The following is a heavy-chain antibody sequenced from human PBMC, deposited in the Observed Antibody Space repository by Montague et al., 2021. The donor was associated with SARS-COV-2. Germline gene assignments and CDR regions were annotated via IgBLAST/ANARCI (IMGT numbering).Heavy chain of an antibody. CDR1: GGSISTYY. CDR3: ARDRSYDSSGYPCPQDFFGY. D-gene: IGHD3-22*01. J-gene: IGHJ4*02. CDR2: VSFSVYT. V-gene: IGHV4-59*13. Sequence: SETLSLTCSVSGGSISTYYWSWIRQPPGKGLEWIGYVSFSVYTIYNPSLKGRVTISVDTSKHQFSLGLSSVTAADTAVYYCARDRSYDSSGYPCPQDFFGYWGQGDLVIVSS.